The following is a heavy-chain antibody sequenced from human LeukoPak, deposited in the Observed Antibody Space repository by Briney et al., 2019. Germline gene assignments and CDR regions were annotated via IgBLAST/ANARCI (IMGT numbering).Heavy chain of an antibody. CDR1: AGSFSGYY. V-gene: IGHV4-34*01. J-gene: IGHJ4*02. CDR3: ARRGGWYALDY. CDR2: INHSGST. D-gene: IGHD6-19*01. Sequence: SETLSLTCAVDAGSFSGYYWGWIRQPPGKGLEWIGEINHSGSTNYNPSLKSGGTISVDASKNQFPLKLSSVTAADTAVYYCARRGGWYALDYWGQGTLVTVSS.